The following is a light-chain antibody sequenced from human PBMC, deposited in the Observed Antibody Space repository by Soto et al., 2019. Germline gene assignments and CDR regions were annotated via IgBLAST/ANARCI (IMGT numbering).Light chain of an antibody. Sequence: DIQMTQSPSSLSASVGDRVTITCRASQTINNYVNWYQHKPGKAPKVLIYAASSLQSGVPSRFSGSGSGTDFSLTISSLQHEDFATYYCQQGYSTAWTFGQGTKVEMK. V-gene: IGKV1-39*01. CDR1: QTINNY. J-gene: IGKJ1*01. CDR2: AAS. CDR3: QQGYSTAWT.